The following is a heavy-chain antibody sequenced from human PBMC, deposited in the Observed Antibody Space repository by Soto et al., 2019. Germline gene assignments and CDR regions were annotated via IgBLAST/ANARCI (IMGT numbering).Heavy chain of an antibody. D-gene: IGHD6-25*01. J-gene: IGHJ6*02. CDR1: GFTFSDYY. CDR2: ISGTSTTI. CDR3: ARVAISAAVGRSGMDV. Sequence: QVQLVESGGGLVKPGGSLRLSCAASGFTFSDYYMSWVRQAPGKGLEWVSYISGTSTTIYYADSVKGRFTISRDNAKNSLSLQMNSMRAEDTAVYDCARVAISAAVGRSGMDVWGQGTTVTVSS. V-gene: IGHV3-11*04.